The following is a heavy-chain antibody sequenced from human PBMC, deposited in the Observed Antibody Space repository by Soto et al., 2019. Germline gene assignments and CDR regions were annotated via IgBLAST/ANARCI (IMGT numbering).Heavy chain of an antibody. CDR2: VYHSGTT. J-gene: IGHJ4*02. Sequence: LSLTCIVSGDSIRSSYWSWVRQPPGRGLEWIGYVYHSGTTNSNPSLKSRVTISADTSKNLFSLKLISVTPADTAVYFCARDMSGGSSWYEFDSWGPGTLVTVSS. CDR3: ARDMSGGSSWYEFDS. V-gene: IGHV4-59*01. CDR1: GDSIRSSY. D-gene: IGHD6-13*01.